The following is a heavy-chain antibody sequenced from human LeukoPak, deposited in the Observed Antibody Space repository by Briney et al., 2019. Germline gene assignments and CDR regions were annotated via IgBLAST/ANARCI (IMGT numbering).Heavy chain of an antibody. V-gene: IGHV3-7*02. CDR3: ARNYGGYPY. CDR2: IKQDGSDK. CDR1: VTPLSTSR. Sequence: GGSLSFSLATSVTPLSTSRTRRVPQAPGKGLEWVADIKQDGSDKYYVDSVKGRFTISRDNAKNSLYLQMNSLRAEDTSVYYCARNYGGYPYWGQGTLVTVSS. D-gene: IGHD4-23*01. J-gene: IGHJ4*02.